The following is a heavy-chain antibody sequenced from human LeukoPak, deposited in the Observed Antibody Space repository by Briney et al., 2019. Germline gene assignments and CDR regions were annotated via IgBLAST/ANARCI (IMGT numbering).Heavy chain of an antibody. J-gene: IGHJ4*02. D-gene: IGHD4-17*01. V-gene: IGHV3-23*01. Sequence: GGSLRLSCAASGFTFSSYAMSWVRQAPGKGLEWVSAISGSGGSTYYADSVKGRFTISRDNSKKTLYLQMNSLRAEDTAVYYCAKEHGDYLKTYYFDYWGQGTLVTVSS. CDR1: GFTFSSYA. CDR3: AKEHGDYLKTYYFDY. CDR2: ISGSGGST.